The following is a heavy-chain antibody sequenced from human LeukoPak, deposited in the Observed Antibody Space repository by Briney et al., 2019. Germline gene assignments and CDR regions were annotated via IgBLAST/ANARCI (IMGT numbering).Heavy chain of an antibody. CDR1: RGSISNYY. Sequence: SEALSLTCTVSRGSISNYYWSWIRQPAGKGLEWIGLIYTTGSTKYNPSLKSRVTMSVDTSKNQFSLKLSSVTAADTAVYYCARVRFLESFSTFGRDSYYYYMDVWGIGTTVTVSS. D-gene: IGHD3-3*01. V-gene: IGHV4-4*07. J-gene: IGHJ6*03. CDR3: ARVRFLESFSTFGRDSYYYYMDV. CDR2: IYTTGST.